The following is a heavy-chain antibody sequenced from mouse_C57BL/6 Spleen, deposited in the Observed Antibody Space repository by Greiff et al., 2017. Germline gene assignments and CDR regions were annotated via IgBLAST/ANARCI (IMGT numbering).Heavy chain of an antibody. CDR1: GFTFTDYY. D-gene: IGHD1-1*01. J-gene: IGHJ2*01. CDR2: IRNKANGYTT. Sequence: EVMLVESGGGLVQPGGSLSLSCAASGFTFTDYYMSWVRQPPGKALEWLGFIRNKANGYTTEYSASVQGRFTISTANSQTILDLQMNALRAEDSSTFYCATYMQYGSSYYFDYWGQGTTLTVSS. CDR3: ATYMQYGSSYYFDY. V-gene: IGHV7-3*01.